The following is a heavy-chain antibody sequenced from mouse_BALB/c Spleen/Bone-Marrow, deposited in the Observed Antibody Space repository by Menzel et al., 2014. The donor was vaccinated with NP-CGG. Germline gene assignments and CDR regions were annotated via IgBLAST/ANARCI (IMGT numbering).Heavy chain of an antibody. Sequence: QVQLQQPGPELVKPGASVQMPCKASVYTFTDYVISWVKPRTGQGLEWIREIYPGSGSTYYNEKFKSKATLTADKSSNTSYMQLSSLTSEDSAVYFCARGYYGSSYFFDYWGQGTPLTVSS. CDR2: IYPGSGST. CDR1: VYTFTDYV. D-gene: IGHD1-1*01. J-gene: IGHJ2*01. V-gene: IGHV1-77*01. CDR3: ARGYYGSSYFFDY.